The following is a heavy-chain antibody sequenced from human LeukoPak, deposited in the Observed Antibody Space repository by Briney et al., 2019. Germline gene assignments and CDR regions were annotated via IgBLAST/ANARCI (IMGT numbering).Heavy chain of an antibody. Sequence: GASVKVSCKASGFTFTSSAVQWVRQARGQRLEWIGWIVVGSGNTNYAQKFQERVTITRDMSTSTAYMELSSLRAEDTAVYYCARHYDSSGYSPYYFDYWGQGTLVTVSS. CDR2: IVVGSGNT. V-gene: IGHV1-58*01. J-gene: IGHJ4*02. CDR3: ARHYDSSGYSPYYFDY. CDR1: GFTFTSSA. D-gene: IGHD3-22*01.